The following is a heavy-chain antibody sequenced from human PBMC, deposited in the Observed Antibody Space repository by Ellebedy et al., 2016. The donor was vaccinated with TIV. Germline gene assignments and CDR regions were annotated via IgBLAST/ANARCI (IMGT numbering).Heavy chain of an antibody. V-gene: IGHV3-11*05. CDR3: ARVSMLDAFDI. D-gene: IGHD2/OR15-2a*01. CDR2: ISSSSSYT. Sequence: GGSLRLXCAASGFTFSDYYMSWIRQAPGKGLEWVSYISSSSSYTNYADSVKGRFTISRDNAKNSLYLQMNSLRAEDTAVYYCARVSMLDAFDIWGQGTMVTVSS. CDR1: GFTFSDYY. J-gene: IGHJ3*02.